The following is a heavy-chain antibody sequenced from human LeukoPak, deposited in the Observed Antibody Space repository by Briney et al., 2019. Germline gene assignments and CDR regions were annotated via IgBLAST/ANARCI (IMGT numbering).Heavy chain of an antibody. CDR2: MNPNSGNT. D-gene: IGHD6-13*01. V-gene: IGHV1-8*01. CDR1: GYTFTSYD. J-gene: IGHJ6*03. CDR3: ARASSSWYNSYYYMDV. Sequence: ASVKVSCKASGYTFTSYDINWVRQATGQGLEWMGWMNPNSGNTGYAQKFQGGVTMTRNTSISTAYMELSSLRFEDTAVYYCARASSSWYNSYYYMDVWGKGTTVTISS.